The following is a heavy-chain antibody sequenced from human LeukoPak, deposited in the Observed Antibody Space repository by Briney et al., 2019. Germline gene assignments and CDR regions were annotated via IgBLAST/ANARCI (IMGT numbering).Heavy chain of an antibody. J-gene: IGHJ4*02. CDR2: IYYSGST. Sequence: PSETLSLTCTVSGGSISSGDYYWSWIRQPPGKGLEWIGYIYYSGSTYYNPSLKSRVTISVGTSKNQFSLKLSSVTAADTAVYYCARDRGYDSSGYYFQPELDYWGQGTLVTVSS. CDR3: ARDRGYDSSGYYFQPELDY. D-gene: IGHD3-22*01. V-gene: IGHV4-30-4*08. CDR1: GGSISSGDYY.